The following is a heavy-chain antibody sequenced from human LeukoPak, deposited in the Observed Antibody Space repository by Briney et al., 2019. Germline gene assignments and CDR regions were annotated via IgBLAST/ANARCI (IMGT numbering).Heavy chain of an antibody. D-gene: IGHD1-26*01. CDR3: ARVHPTECHSGSYYGY. V-gene: IGHV1-2*02. CDR2: MNPNSGGT. J-gene: IGHJ4*02. Sequence: GASVKVSCKASVYTFTGYYMHWVRQAPGQRLEWIGWMNPNSGGTNYAQKFQGRVTMTRDTSISTAYMELSRLRSDDTAVYYCARVHPTECHSGSYYGYWGQGTLVTVSS. CDR1: VYTFTGYY.